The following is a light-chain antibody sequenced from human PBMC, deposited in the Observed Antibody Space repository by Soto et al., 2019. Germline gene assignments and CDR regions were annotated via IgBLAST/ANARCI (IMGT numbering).Light chain of an antibody. J-gene: IGLJ2*01. V-gene: IGLV1-47*01. CDR3: AAWDDSLGGPVV. Sequence: SVRTQPPSASGTPGQRVTISCSGSSSNIGSNYVYWYQQLPGTAPKLLIYRNNQRPSGVPDRFSGSKSGTSASLAISGLRSEDEADYYCAAWDDSLGGPVVFGGGTQLTVL. CDR1: SSNIGSNY. CDR2: RNN.